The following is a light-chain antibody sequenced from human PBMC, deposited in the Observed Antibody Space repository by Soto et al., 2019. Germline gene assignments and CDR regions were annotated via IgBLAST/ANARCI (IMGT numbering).Light chain of an antibody. CDR2: SVS. CDR1: QSISTE. CDR3: QQGHNWPLT. J-gene: IGKJ2*01. Sequence: EIVMTQSPATLSVSPGERATLSCRASQSISTELAWYQQKPGQPPRLLIYSVSTRATGVPARFTGSGSGSEFTLTSSGLQSEDFAVYYCQQGHNWPLTFGQGTRLEI. V-gene: IGKV3-15*01.